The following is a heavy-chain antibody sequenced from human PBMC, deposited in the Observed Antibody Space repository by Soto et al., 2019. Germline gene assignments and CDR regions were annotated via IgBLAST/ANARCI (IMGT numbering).Heavy chain of an antibody. CDR2: IYHSGST. J-gene: IGHJ4*02. CDR1: GGSISSGGYS. CDR3: ARYSIAARRGIDY. D-gene: IGHD6-6*01. V-gene: IGHV4-30-2*01. Sequence: PSETLSLTCAVSGGSISSGGYSWSWIRHPPGKGLEWIGYIYHSGSTYYNPSLKSRVTISVDRSKNQFSLKLSSVTAADTALFYCARYSIAARRGIDYWGQGTLVTVSS.